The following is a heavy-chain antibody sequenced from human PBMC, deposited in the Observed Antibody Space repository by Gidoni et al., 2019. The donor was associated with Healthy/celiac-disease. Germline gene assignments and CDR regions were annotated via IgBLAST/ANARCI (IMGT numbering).Heavy chain of an antibody. CDR1: GFTFSSYA. D-gene: IGHD3-9*01. CDR2: ISYDGSNK. CDR3: ARDYDILDFDY. Sequence: QVQLVASGGGVVQPGRSLRLSVAASGFTFSSYAMHWFRQAPGKGLGCVAVISYDGSNKYYADSVKGRFTISRDNSKNTLYLQMNSLRAEATAVYYCARDYDILDFDYWGQGTLVTVSS. J-gene: IGHJ4*02. V-gene: IGHV3-30-3*01.